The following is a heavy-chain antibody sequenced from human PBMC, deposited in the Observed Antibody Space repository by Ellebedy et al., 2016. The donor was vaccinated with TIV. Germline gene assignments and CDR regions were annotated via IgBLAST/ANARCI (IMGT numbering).Heavy chain of an antibody. J-gene: IGHJ4*02. CDR3: ARETIALAGTFRSIPNDY. Sequence: ASVKVSXXASGYTFTDYYLYWVRQAPGQGLEWMGWIDPSSGGTNFAQKFQGRVTMTRDTSISTAYMELKSLSSDDTAVYYCARETIALAGTFRSIPNDYWGQGTLVTVSS. D-gene: IGHD6-19*01. CDR1: GYTFTDYY. V-gene: IGHV1-2*02. CDR2: IDPSSGGT.